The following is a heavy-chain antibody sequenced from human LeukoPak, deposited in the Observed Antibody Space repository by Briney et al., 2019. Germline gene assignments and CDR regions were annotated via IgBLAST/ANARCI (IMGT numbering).Heavy chain of an antibody. Sequence: PGGSLRLSCAASGFTVSSNYMSWVRQAPGKGLEWVSVIYSGGSTYYADSVKGRFTISRDNSKNTLYLQMNSLRAEDTAVYYCARVEDYHDSSGYSEYFQHWGQGTLVTVSS. CDR1: GFTVSSNY. CDR3: ARVEDYHDSSGYSEYFQH. D-gene: IGHD3-22*01. CDR2: IYSGGST. J-gene: IGHJ1*01. V-gene: IGHV3-66*01.